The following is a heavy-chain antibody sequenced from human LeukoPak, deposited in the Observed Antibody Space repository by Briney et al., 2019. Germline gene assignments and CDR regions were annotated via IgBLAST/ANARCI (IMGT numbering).Heavy chain of an antibody. CDR2: ISSSGSTI. CDR3: ARLGGYYYYGMDV. J-gene: IGHJ6*04. Sequence: PGGSLRLSCAASGFTFSSYEMNWVRQAPGKGLEWVSYISSSGSTIYYADSVKGRFTISRDNAKNSLYLQMNSLRAEDTAVYYCARLGGYYYYGMDVWGKGTTVTVSS. D-gene: IGHD3-16*01. CDR1: GFTFSSYE. V-gene: IGHV3-48*03.